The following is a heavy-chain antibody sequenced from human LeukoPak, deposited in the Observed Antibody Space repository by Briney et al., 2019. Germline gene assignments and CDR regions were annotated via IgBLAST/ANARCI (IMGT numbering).Heavy chain of an antibody. D-gene: IGHD6-6*01. CDR2: INPNSGGT. J-gene: IGHJ6*02. Sequence: ASVKVSCKASGYTFTGYYMHWVRQAPGQGLEWMGWINPNSGGTNYAQKFQGWVTMTRDTSISTAYMELSRLRSDDTAVYYCAITSAPYYYYGMDAWGQGTTVTVSS. CDR1: GYTFTGYY. CDR3: AITSAPYYYYGMDA. V-gene: IGHV1-2*04.